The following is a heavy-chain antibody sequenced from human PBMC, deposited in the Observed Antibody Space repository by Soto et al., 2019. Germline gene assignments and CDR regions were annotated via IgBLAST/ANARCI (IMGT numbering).Heavy chain of an antibody. CDR3: ARGPGSSDRRVSYYYMDV. Sequence: QVQLVQSGAEVKKPGTSVKVACTFSSYDINWVRQAAGQGPEWMAWMNPNSGETRYAQKFQGRVTMTRDTSKFTAYMELSNLRTEDTAVYYCARGPGSSDRRVSYYYMDVWAQGTTVTVSS. CDR2: MNPNSGET. V-gene: IGHV1-8*01. D-gene: IGHD6-19*01. CDR1: FSSYD. J-gene: IGHJ6*02.